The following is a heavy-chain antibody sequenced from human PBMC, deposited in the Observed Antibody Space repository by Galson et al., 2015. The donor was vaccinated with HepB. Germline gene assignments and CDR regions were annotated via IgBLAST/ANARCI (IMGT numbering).Heavy chain of an antibody. CDR2: INTNTGNP. D-gene: IGHD3-3*01. CDR1: GYTFTSYA. Sequence: SVKVSCKASGYTFTSYAMNWVRQAPGQGLEWMGRINTNTGNPTYAQGFTGRFVFSLDTSVSTAYLQISSLKAEDTAVYYCARVSTIFGVVYYFDYWGQGTLVTVSS. J-gene: IGHJ4*02. V-gene: IGHV7-4-1*02. CDR3: ARVSTIFGVVYYFDY.